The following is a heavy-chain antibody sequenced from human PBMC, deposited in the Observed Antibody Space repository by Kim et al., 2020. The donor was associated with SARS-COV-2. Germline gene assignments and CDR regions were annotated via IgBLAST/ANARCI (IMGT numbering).Heavy chain of an antibody. CDR3: ARERIDY. J-gene: IGHJ4*02. CDR2: ISPNNGNT. Sequence: ASVKVSCKASGYTFTSYTITWVRQAPGLGLEWMGWISPNNGNTKYAQTLQGRVTMTTDTSTSTAYMELRSLRSYDTAVYFCARERIDYWGQGTLVTVSS. CDR1: GYTFTSYT. V-gene: IGHV1-18*04.